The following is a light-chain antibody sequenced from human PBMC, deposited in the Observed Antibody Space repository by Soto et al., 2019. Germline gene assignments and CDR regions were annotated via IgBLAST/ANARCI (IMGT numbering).Light chain of an antibody. CDR2: LNNDGSH. CDR1: SAHSLFA. CDR3: QTWGSGII. Sequence: QLVLTQSPSASASLGASVKLNCSLSSAHSLFAIAWHQQQPDKGPRFLMKLNNDGSHTKGDGIPDRFSGSSSGAERYLTISSLQSEDEADYYCQTWGSGIIFGGGTKVTVL. V-gene: IGLV4-69*01. J-gene: IGLJ2*01.